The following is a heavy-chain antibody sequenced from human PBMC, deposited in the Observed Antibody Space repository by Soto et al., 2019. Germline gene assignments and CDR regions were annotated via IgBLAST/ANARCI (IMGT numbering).Heavy chain of an antibody. D-gene: IGHD2-8*01. CDR3: VRGGWSVDY. J-gene: IGHJ4*02. CDR1: GFSFSTYW. CDR2: IKQDGSQK. Sequence: EVQLVESGGGLVQPGGSLRLSCEVSGFSFSTYWMSWVRQAAGKGLEWVANIKQDGSQKNYVESVKGRFTISRDNAKNSLWLQMSSLRAEDTAVYYCVRGGWSVDYWGQGTLVIVSS. V-gene: IGHV3-7*04.